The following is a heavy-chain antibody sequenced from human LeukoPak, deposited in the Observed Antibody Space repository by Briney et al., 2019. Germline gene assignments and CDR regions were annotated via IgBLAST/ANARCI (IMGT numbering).Heavy chain of an antibody. CDR1: GGSISSSSYY. J-gene: IGHJ4*02. D-gene: IGHD4-17*01. CDR3: ARDRYGASDY. Sequence: PSETLSLTCTVSGGSISSSSYYWGWIRQPPGKGLEWIGSIYYSGSTYYNPSLKSRVTMSVDTSKNQFSLKLSSVTAADTAVYYCARDRYGASDYWGQGTLVTVSS. CDR2: IYYSGST. V-gene: IGHV4-39*07.